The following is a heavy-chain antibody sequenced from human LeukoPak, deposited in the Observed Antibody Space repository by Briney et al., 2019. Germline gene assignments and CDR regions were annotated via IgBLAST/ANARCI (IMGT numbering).Heavy chain of an antibody. CDR2: IYYSGRI. CDR1: GDSISRSDW. V-gene: IGHV4-28*05. D-gene: IGHD1-26*01. CDR3: AKTRSGTYYGDSFDI. J-gene: IGHJ3*02. Sequence: KSSDTLSPTCAVSGDSISRSDWWAWIRQPPGKGLEWLGNIYYSGRIYHNPSLQTRVIMSVDSSKNQFSLRLDSVTAMDTAVYYCAKTRSGTYYGDSFDIWGQGILVIVSS.